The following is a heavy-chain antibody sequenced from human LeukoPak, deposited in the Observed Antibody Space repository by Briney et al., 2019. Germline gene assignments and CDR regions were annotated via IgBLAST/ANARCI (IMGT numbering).Heavy chain of an antibody. D-gene: IGHD3-10*01. V-gene: IGHV1-24*01. J-gene: IGHJ4*02. CDR2: FDPEDGET. CDR3: ATDYYGSGLEKYYFDY. Sequence: ASVTVSFKVSGYTLTELSMHWVRQAPGKGQEWMGGFDPEDGETIYAQKFQGRVTMTEDTSTDTAYMELSSLRSEDTAVYYCATDYYGSGLEKYYFDYWGQGTLVTVSS. CDR1: GYTLTELS.